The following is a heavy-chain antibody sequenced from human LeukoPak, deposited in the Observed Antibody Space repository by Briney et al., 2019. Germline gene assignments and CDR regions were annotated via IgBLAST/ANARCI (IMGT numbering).Heavy chain of an antibody. D-gene: IGHD6-19*01. J-gene: IGHJ4*02. Sequence: GASVKVSCKASGYTFTGYYMHWVRQAPGQGLEWMGWINPNSGGTNYAQKFQGRVTMTRDTSISTAYMELSRLRSDDTAVYYCARASRRGGYSSGREGDSDYWGQGTLVTVSS. CDR1: GYTFTGYY. CDR2: INPNSGGT. CDR3: ARASRRGGYSSGREGDSDY. V-gene: IGHV1-2*02.